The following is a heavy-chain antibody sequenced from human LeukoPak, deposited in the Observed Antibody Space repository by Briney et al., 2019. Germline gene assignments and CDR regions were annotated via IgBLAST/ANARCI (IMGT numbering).Heavy chain of an antibody. CDR1: GGTFSSYA. J-gene: IGHJ5*02. CDR3: ARTPRAAFYDYVWGSYPT. D-gene: IGHD3-16*02. V-gene: IGHV1-69*10. CDR2: ILPILGIA. Sequence: GPSVNLSCKASGGTFSSYAISCVRHAPEQGLEWRGGILPILGIANYAQTFQGRVTITADKSTITAYMELSSLRSDDAAVDYCARTPRAAFYDYVWGSYPTWGQGTLVTVSS.